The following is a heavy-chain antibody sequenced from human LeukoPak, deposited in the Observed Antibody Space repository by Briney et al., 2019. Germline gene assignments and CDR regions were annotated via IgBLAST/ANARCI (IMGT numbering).Heavy chain of an antibody. V-gene: IGHV1-18*01. Sequence: ASVKVSCTTSGYTLTSYGISWVRQAPGQGLEWMGLISAYGNTNYAQNLQVRVTMTTDTSTSTAYMELRSLRSDDTAVYYSARGIVGYCFDYWGQGTLVTVSS. J-gene: IGHJ4*02. CDR1: GYTLTSYG. CDR3: ARGIVGYCFDY. CDR2: ISAYGNT. D-gene: IGHD3-22*01.